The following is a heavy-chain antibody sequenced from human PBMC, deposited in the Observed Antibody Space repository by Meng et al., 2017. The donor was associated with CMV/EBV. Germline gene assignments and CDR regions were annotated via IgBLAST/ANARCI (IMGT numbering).Heavy chain of an antibody. J-gene: IGHJ4*02. CDR2: IYYSGST. CDR3: ARVGRTSCYDY. CDR1: GGSISSGDYY. D-gene: IGHD2-2*01. V-gene: IGHV4-30-4*08. Sequence: VQLKEPGPGLVKPSQTLSRSCAVSGGSISSGDYYWSWIRQPPGKGLEWIGYIYYSGSTYYNPSLKSRVTISVDTSKNQFSLKLSSVTAADTAVYYCARVGRTSCYDYWGQGTLVTVSS.